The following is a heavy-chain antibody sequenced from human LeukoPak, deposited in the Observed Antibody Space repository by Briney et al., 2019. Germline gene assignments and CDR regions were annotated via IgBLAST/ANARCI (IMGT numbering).Heavy chain of an antibody. V-gene: IGHV3-21*01. CDR1: GFTFSRYS. J-gene: IGHJ4*02. D-gene: IGHD5-18*01. Sequence: PGGSLRLSCAASGFTFSRYSMNWVRQTPGKGLEWVSSISSSSTYIYYADSVKGRFTISRDNAKNSLFLQMNSRRAEDTAVYYCAREPTAMILWGQGTLVTVSS. CDR3: AREPTAMIL. CDR2: ISSSSTYI.